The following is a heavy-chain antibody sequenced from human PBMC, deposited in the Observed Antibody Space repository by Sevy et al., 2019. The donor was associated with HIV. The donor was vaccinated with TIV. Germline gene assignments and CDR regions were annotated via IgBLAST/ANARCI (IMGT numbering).Heavy chain of an antibody. V-gene: IGHV3-23*01. Sequence: GRSLRLSCAASGFTFSSYAMDWVRQAPGKGLEWVSTISGSRETTYYADSVKGRFTISRDHSQNTVFLQMNSLRTEDTAVYYCAIRGNGWYELDYWGRGTLVTVSS. J-gene: IGHJ4*02. D-gene: IGHD6-19*01. CDR1: GFTFSSYA. CDR3: AIRGNGWYELDY. CDR2: ISGSRETT.